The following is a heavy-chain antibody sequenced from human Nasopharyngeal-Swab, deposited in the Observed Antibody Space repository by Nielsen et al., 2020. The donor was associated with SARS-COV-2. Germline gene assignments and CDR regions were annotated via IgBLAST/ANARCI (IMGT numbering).Heavy chain of an antibody. V-gene: IGHV4-59*01. Sequence: WIRQPPGKGLEWIGYIYYSGSTNYNPSLKSRVTISVDTSKNQFSLKLSSVTAADTAVYYCARGGSGWSTTFDHWGQGTLVTVSS. CDR2: IYYSGST. J-gene: IGHJ4*02. D-gene: IGHD6-19*01. CDR3: ARGGSGWSTTFDH.